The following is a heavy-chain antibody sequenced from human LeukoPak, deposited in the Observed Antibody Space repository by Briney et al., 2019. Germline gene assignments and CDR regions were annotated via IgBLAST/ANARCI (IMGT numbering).Heavy chain of an antibody. CDR3: AQGPSGGSYVLDY. D-gene: IGHD1-26*01. CDR2: INHSGST. V-gene: IGHV4-34*01. Sequence: SETLSLTCAVYGGSFSDYYWTWIRQPPGKGLEWIGEINHSGSTNYNPSLKSGVTISVDTSKNQFSLNLTSLTAADTAVFYCAQGPSGGSYVLDYWGQGTLVTVSS. CDR1: GGSFSDYY. J-gene: IGHJ4*02.